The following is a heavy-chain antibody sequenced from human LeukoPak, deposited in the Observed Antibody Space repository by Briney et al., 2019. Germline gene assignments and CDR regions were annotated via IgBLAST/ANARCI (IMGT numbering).Heavy chain of an antibody. CDR2: IYYSGST. V-gene: IGHV4-59*01. D-gene: IGHD4-11*01. Sequence: PSETLSLTCTVSGGSISSYYWSWIRQPPGKGLEWIGYIYYSGSTNYNPSLKSRVTISVDTSKNQFSLKLSSVTAADTAVYYRARCVTTDYYYYMDVWGKGTTVTVSS. J-gene: IGHJ6*03. CDR1: GGSISSYY. CDR3: ARCVTTDYYYYMDV.